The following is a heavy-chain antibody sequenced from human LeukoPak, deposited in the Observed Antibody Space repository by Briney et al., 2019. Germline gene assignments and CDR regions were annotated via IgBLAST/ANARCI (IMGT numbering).Heavy chain of an antibody. Sequence: SETLSLTCTVSGGSITSYYWSWIRQAAGKGLEWIGRIYTSGSTNYNPSLKRRVTMSLDTSKNQFSLKLNSVTAADTAVYYCARSGGSGTYYDGSFDYWGQGTLVTVSS. V-gene: IGHV4-4*07. CDR1: GGSITSYY. CDR2: IYTSGST. CDR3: ARSGGSGTYYDGSFDY. D-gene: IGHD1-26*01. J-gene: IGHJ4*02.